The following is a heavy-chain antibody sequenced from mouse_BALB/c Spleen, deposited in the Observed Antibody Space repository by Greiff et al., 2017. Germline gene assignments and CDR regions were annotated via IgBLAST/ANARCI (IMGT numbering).Heavy chain of an antibody. CDR1: GYAFSSYW. D-gene: IGHD3-1*01. CDR3: ARELGPNYFDY. Sequence: VKLMESGAELVRPGSSVKISCKASGYAFSSYWMNWVKQRPGQGLEWIGQIYPGDGDTNYNGKFKGKATLTADKSSSTAYMQLSSLTSEDSAVYFCARELGPNYFDYWGQGTLVTVSA. CDR2: IYPGDGDT. J-gene: IGHJ3*01. V-gene: IGHV1-80*01.